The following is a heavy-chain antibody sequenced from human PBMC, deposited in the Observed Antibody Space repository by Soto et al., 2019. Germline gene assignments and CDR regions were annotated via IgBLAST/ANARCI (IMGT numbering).Heavy chain of an antibody. CDR3: VKDQGVLAAIRGDFFYX. D-gene: IGHD2-8*02. Sequence: GGSLRLSFAASGFSFSKIAMNWVRQTPETGLEWVAGISCSGNTKYYTGSVKGRFAISRDNYKNPLYLQMSALRADDTALYYCVKDQGVLAAIRGDFFYXWGQGTLVTVSX. J-gene: IGHJ4*02. V-gene: IGHV3-23*01. CDR1: GFSFSKIA. CDR2: ISCSGNTK.